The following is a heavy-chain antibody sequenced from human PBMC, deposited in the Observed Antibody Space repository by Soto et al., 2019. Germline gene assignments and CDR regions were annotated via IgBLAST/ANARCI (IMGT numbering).Heavy chain of an antibody. CDR1: GFSFISHS. D-gene: IGHD2-21*01. CDR2: ISSSGSTI. V-gene: IGHV3-48*02. CDR3: ARGRGYCGGTNCYLDC. Sequence: GGSLRLSCAASGFSFISHSMKWVLQAPGKGLEWVSYISSSGSTIYYADSVKGRFTISRDNAKNSLYLQMNSLRDDDTAVYYCARGRGYCGGTNCYLDCWGQGALVTVSS. J-gene: IGHJ4*01.